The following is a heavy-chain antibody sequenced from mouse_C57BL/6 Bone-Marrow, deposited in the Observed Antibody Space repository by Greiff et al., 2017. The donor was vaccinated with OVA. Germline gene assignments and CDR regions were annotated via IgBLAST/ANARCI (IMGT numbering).Heavy chain of an antibody. J-gene: IGHJ2*01. CDR3: TRDQMGLYEYGNFDY. D-gene: IGHD2-4*01. Sequence: EVMLVESGEGLVKPGGSLKLSCAASGFTFSSYAMSWVRQTPEKRLEWVAYISSGGDYIYYADTVKGRFTISRDNARNTLYLQMSSMKSEDTAMYYCTRDQMGLYEYGNFDYWGQGTTLTVSS. CDR1: GFTFSSYA. V-gene: IGHV5-9-1*02. CDR2: ISSGGDYI.